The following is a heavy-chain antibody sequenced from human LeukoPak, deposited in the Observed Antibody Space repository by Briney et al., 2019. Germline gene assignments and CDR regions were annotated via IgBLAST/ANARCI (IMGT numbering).Heavy chain of an antibody. D-gene: IGHD1-26*01. CDR3: ALTPPSKWAFDY. J-gene: IGHJ4*02. V-gene: IGHV3-53*01. CDR1: GFTVSSNF. CDR2: IYGGGST. Sequence: QSGGSLRLSYAASGFTVSSNFLSWVRQAPGKGLEWVSVIYGGGSTYFADSVKGRFTISRDNSKNTLYLQMNSLRAEDTAVYYCALTPPSKWAFDYWGQGTLVTVSS.